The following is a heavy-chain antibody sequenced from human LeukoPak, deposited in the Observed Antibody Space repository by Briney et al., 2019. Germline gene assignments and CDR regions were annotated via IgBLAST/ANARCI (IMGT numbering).Heavy chain of an antibody. V-gene: IGHV4-34*01. Sequence: SETLSLTCAVYGGSFSGYYWSWIRQPPGKGLEWIGEINHSGSTNYNPSLKSRVTISVDTSKNQFSLKLSSVTAADTAVYYCARRHTIYFDYWGQGTLVTVSS. CDR3: ARRHTIYFDY. D-gene: IGHD3-9*01. CDR2: INHSGST. CDR1: GGSFSGYY. J-gene: IGHJ4*02.